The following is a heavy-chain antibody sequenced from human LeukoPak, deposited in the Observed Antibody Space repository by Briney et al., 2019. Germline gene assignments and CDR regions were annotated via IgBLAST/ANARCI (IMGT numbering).Heavy chain of an antibody. CDR3: TTPEGAAALRGSYGMDV. J-gene: IGHJ6*02. V-gene: IGHV3-15*01. CDR1: GFTFNNAW. D-gene: IGHD2-2*01. CDR2: IKSKTDGGTT. Sequence: GGSLRLSCAASGFTFNNAWMSWVRQAPGKGLEWVGRIKSKTDGGTTDYAAPVKGRLTISRDDSKNTLYLKMNSLTTEDTAVYYCTTPEGAAALRGSYGMDVWGQGTTVTVSS.